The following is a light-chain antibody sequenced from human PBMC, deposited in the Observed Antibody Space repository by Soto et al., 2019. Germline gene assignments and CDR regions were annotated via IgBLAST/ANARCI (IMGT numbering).Light chain of an antibody. CDR1: RSVNNF. Sequence: EIVLTQSPVTLSLSPGERATLSCRATRSVNNFVAWYQQKPGQAPSLLISDASNRATGIPDRFSGSGSGTDFTLTINSLEPGDFAVYFCHQRAGWPPTFGGGTKVEIK. CDR2: DAS. V-gene: IGKV3-11*01. J-gene: IGKJ4*01. CDR3: HQRAGWPPT.